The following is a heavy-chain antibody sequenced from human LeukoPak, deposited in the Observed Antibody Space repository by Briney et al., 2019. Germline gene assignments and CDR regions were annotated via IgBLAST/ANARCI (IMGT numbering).Heavy chain of an antibody. J-gene: IGHJ5*02. CDR2: IYWDDDK. Sequence: ESGPTLVKPTQTLTLTCTFSGFSLSTSGVGVGWIRQPPGKALEWLALIYWDDDKHYSPSLKSRLTINKDTSKNQVVLTMTNMDPVDTATYYCVRRLKSSGYYNWFDPWGQGILVTVSS. CDR3: VRRLKSSGYYNWFDP. CDR1: GFSLSTSGVG. D-gene: IGHD3-22*01. V-gene: IGHV2-5*02.